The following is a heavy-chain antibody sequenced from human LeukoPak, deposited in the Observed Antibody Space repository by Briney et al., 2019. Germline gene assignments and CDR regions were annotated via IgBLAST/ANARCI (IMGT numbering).Heavy chain of an antibody. J-gene: IGHJ4*02. CDR1: GFTFSSYG. V-gene: IGHV3-30*02. CDR2: IRYDGSNK. CDR3: VKVDNFACASTTCYFDY. D-gene: IGHD3-9*01. Sequence: GGSLRLSCAASGFTFSSYGMHWVRQAPGKGLECVAFIRYDGSNKYYADSVKGRFTISRDNSKNTLYLQMNSLRAEDTAVYYCVKVDNFACASTTCYFDYWGQGTRVTVSS.